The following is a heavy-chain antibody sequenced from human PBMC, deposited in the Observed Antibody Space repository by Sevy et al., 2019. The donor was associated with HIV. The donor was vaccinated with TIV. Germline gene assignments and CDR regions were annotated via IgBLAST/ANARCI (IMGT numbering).Heavy chain of an antibody. CDR3: ARGYYISSRDHYFGLDV. CDR2: INHVGSA. V-gene: IGHV4-34*01. Sequence: SETLSLTCAVYGESFNGYYWTWIRQTPEKGLEWIGEINHVGSANSNPSLKSRMTISIDTSKNQFSLKLRSVTAADTAMYYCARGYYISSRDHYFGLDVWGQWTTVTVSS. J-gene: IGHJ6*02. D-gene: IGHD6-13*01. CDR1: GESFNGYY.